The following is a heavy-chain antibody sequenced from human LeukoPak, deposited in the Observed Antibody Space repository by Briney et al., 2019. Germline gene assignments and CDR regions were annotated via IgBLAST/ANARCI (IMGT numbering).Heavy chain of an antibody. CDR1: GFSLSTSGVG. CDR2: IYWNDDE. D-gene: IGHD3-22*01. V-gene: IGHV2-5*01. Sequence: SGPTLVNPTQPLTLTCTFSGFSLSTSGVGVGWIRQPPGKALEWLALIYWNDDERHSPSLKSRLTITKDTSKNQVVLTMTNMDPVDTATYYCAHTVYYYDSSGYYYFDYWGQGTLVTVSS. CDR3: AHTVYYYDSSGYYYFDY. J-gene: IGHJ4*02.